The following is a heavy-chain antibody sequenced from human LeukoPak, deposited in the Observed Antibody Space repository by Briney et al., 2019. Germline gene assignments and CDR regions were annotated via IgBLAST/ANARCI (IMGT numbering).Heavy chain of an antibody. V-gene: IGHV1-18*01. J-gene: IGHJ4*02. Sequence: ASVKVSCKASGYTFTSYGISWVRQAPGQGLEWMGWISAYNGNTNYAQKFQGRVTITADESTSTAYMELSSLRSEDTAVYYCARSLQLAYFDYWGQGTLVTVSS. D-gene: IGHD6-13*01. CDR3: ARSLQLAYFDY. CDR2: ISAYNGNT. CDR1: GYTFTSYG.